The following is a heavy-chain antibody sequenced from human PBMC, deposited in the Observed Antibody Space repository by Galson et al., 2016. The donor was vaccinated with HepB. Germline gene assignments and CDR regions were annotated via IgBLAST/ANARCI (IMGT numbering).Heavy chain of an antibody. CDR2: IIPIFGTA. J-gene: IGHJ4*02. CDR1: GGTFSSYA. V-gene: IGHV1-69*06. D-gene: IGHD5-24*01. Sequence: SVKVSCKASGGTFSSYAISWVRQAPGQGLEWMGGIIPIFGTANDAQKFQGRVTITADKSTSTAYMELRSLRSEDTAVYYCARSRDGYNYGYWGQGTLVTVSS. CDR3: ARSRDGYNYGY.